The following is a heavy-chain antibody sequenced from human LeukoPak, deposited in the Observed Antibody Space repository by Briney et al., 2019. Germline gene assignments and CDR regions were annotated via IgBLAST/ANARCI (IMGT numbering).Heavy chain of an antibody. CDR1: GFTFSNYS. D-gene: IGHD6-13*01. J-gene: IGHJ4*02. Sequence: GGSLRLSCAASGFTFSNYSMSWVRQAPGKGLEWVANIKEDGSEKYYVDSVKGRFTISRDNARNSLYLQMNSLRVEDTAVYYCASGRQLGYWGQGTLVTVSS. V-gene: IGHV3-7*01. CDR2: IKEDGSEK. CDR3: ASGRQLGY.